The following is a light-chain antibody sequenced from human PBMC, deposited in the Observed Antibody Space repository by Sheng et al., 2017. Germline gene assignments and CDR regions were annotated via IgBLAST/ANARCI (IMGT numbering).Light chain of an antibody. J-gene: IGKJ5*01. CDR2: HAS. CDR1: QNIGSS. V-gene: IGKV3-11*01. CDR3: QQYNHWPL. Sequence: EIVLTQSPATLSLSPGERATLSCSASQNIGSSLAWYQQTPGQAPRLLIYHASNRATGIPGRFSGSGSGTDFTLSISSLEPEDFAVYYCQQYNHWPLFGQGTRLEIK.